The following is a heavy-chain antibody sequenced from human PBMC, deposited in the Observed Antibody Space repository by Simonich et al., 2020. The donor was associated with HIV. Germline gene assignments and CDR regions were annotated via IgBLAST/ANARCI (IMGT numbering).Heavy chain of an antibody. D-gene: IGHD3-16*01. V-gene: IGHV1-3*01. CDR1: GYTFTTYS. CDR2: INAGNGNT. CDR3: ARGWDWYFEL. J-gene: IGHJ2*01. Sequence: QVHLVQSGAEVKKPGASVKLSCKASGYTFTTYSMHWVRQAPGQRLGWMGWINAGNGNTKYSQKCQGRVTITRDTSASTAYMELSSLTSEDTAVYYCARGWDWYFELWGRGTLVTVSS.